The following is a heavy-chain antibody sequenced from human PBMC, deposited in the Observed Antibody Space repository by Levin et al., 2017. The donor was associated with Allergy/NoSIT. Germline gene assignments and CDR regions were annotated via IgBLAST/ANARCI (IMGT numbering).Heavy chain of an antibody. V-gene: IGHV3-30*04. J-gene: IGHJ6*02. D-gene: IGHD2-2*02. CDR2: ISYDGSNK. CDR1: GFTFSSYA. Sequence: GGSLRLSCAASGFTFSSYAMHWVRQAPGKGLEWVAVISYDGSNKYYADSVKGRFTISRDNSKNTLYLQMNSLRAEDTAVYYCVRDDVVVPAAILGYYYYGMDVWGQGTTVTVSS. CDR3: VRDDVVVPAAILGYYYYGMDV.